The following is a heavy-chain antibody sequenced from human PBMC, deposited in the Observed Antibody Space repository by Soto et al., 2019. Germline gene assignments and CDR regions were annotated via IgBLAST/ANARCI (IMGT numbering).Heavy chain of an antibody. CDR2: ISPYNGNT. Sequence: ATLKVSCKASGYMFNNYVISWVRQAPGEGLEWMAWISPYNGNTNYAQKFQGRVTMTADSSTSTAHMELRSLKTDDTAVYYCARDLLPMTGTSNDAFVIWGQGTMVTVSS. V-gene: IGHV1-18*04. CDR1: GYMFNNYV. D-gene: IGHD1-7*01. CDR3: ARDLLPMTGTSNDAFVI. J-gene: IGHJ3*02.